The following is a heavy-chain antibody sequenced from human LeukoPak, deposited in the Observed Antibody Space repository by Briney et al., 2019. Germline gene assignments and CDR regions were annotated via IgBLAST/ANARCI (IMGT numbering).Heavy chain of an antibody. Sequence: GTSVKVSCKASGFTFTSSAMQWVRQARGQRLEWIGWIVVGSGNTNYAQKFQERVTISRDMSTSTAYMELSSLRSEDTAVYYCARDRYYYDSSGPFDIWGQGTMVTVSS. J-gene: IGHJ3*02. V-gene: IGHV1-58*02. CDR1: GFTFTSSA. CDR2: IVVGSGNT. D-gene: IGHD3-22*01. CDR3: ARDRYYYDSSGPFDI.